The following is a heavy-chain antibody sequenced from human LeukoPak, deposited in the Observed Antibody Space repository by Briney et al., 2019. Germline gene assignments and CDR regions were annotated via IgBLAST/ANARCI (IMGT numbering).Heavy chain of an antibody. J-gene: IGHJ4*02. CDR2: ISSSGSTI. Sequence: PGGSLRLSCAASGFTFSDYYMSWIRQAPGKGLEWVSYISSSGSTIYYADSVKGRFTISRDNAKNSLYLQMNSLRAEDTAVYYWARVSPDRPLRPEYGGNSGMDDYWGQGALVTVSS. CDR3: ARVSPDRPLRPEYGGNSGMDDY. CDR1: GFTFSDYY. D-gene: IGHD4-23*01. V-gene: IGHV3-11*01.